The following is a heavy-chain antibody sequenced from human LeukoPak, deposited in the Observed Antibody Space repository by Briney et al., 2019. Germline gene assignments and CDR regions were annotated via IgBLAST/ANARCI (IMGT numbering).Heavy chain of an antibody. D-gene: IGHD2-15*01. CDR1: GGSISGYY. CDR3: ARSGDRYCSGGSCYSFFDY. J-gene: IGHJ4*02. V-gene: IGHV4-59*01. Sequence: SETLSLTCTVSGGSISGYYWSWIRQPPGKGLEWIGYIYYSGSTNYNPSLKSRVTISVDTSKNQFSPKLSSVTAADTAVYYCARSGDRYCSGGSCYSFFDYWGQGTLVTVSS. CDR2: IYYSGST.